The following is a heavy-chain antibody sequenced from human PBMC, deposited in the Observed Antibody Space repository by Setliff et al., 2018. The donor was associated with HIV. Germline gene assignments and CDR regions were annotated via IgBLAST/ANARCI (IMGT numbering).Heavy chain of an antibody. CDR2: IYYSGSA. Sequence: SETLSLTCTVSRDSIGNGAYYWGWIRQPPGKGLEWIGSIYYSGSAYYNPSFKSRVTLSVDTSENQFSLRLSSVTAADTAVYFCARGGTVSADFDSWGQGTLVTVSS. CDR1: RDSIGNGAYY. D-gene: IGHD6-19*01. J-gene: IGHJ4*02. CDR3: ARGGTVSADFDS. V-gene: IGHV4-39*07.